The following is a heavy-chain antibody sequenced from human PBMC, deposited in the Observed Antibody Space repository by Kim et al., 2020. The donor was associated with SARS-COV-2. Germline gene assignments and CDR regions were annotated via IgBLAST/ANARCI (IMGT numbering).Heavy chain of an antibody. Sequence: GGSLRLSCAASGFTFSSYAMHWVRQAPGKVLEWVAVISYDGSNKYYADSVKGRFTISRDNSKNTLYLQMNSLRAEDTAVYYCAKRMLVVTAISYYYYGMDVWGQGTTVTVSS. CDR1: GFTFSSYA. CDR2: ISYDGSNK. D-gene: IGHD2-21*02. V-gene: IGHV3-30*04. J-gene: IGHJ6*02. CDR3: AKRMLVVTAISYYYYGMDV.